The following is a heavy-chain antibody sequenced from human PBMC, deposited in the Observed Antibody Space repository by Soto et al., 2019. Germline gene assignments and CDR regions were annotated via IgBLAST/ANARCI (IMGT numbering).Heavy chain of an antibody. J-gene: IGHJ5*02. D-gene: IGHD3-9*01. Sequence: QLQLQESGPGLGKPSETLSLTCTVSGGSISSSSYYWGWIRQPPGKGLEWIGSIYYSGSTYYNPSLKSRVTISVDTSKNQFSLTLSSVTAAATAVYYCAIFSPRGFGPWGQGTLVTVSS. CDR2: IYYSGST. CDR3: AIFSPRGFGP. CDR1: GGSISSSSYY. V-gene: IGHV4-39*01.